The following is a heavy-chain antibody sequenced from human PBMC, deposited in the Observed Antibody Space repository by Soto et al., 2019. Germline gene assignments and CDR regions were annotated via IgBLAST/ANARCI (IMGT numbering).Heavy chain of an antibody. CDR3: ARANSGYYKWFDP. J-gene: IGHJ5*02. CDR2: IYYSGST. CDR1: GDSISSSSYY. Sequence: HLQLQESGPGLVKPSETLSLTCTVSGDSISSSSYYWGWIRQPPGKGLEWIGNIYYSGSTSYNPSLRSRVAISVDTSKNQFSPKLSSVTGADTALYYCARANSGYYKWFDPWGQGTLVTVSS. D-gene: IGHD3-3*01. V-gene: IGHV4-39*01.